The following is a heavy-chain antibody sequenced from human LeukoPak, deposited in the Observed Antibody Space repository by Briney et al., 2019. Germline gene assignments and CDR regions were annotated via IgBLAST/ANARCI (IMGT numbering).Heavy chain of an antibody. J-gene: IGHJ2*01. CDR2: IYPGDSDT. D-gene: IGHD3-22*01. V-gene: IGHV5-51*01. Sequence: PGESLKISCKGSGYSFTSYWIGWVRQMPGKGLEWMGIIYPGDSDTRYSPSFQGQVTISADKSISTAYLQWSSLKASDTAMYYCARQKYPMGLLRDWYFDLWGRGTLVTVSS. CDR1: GYSFTSYW. CDR3: ARQKYPMGLLRDWYFDL.